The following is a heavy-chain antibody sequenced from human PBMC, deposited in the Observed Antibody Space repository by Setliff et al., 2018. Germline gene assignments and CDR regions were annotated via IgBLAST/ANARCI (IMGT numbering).Heavy chain of an antibody. CDR2: INATNGNT. Sequence: ASVKVSCKAFGSIFTSFAIHWVRQAPGQGLEWMGWINATNGNTKYSQKPQGRVTMTTDTPTSTASMELRSLRCDDTAVYYCARDASHSCSSNSCSPHWFDPWGQGTLVTVSS. V-gene: IGHV1-3*01. D-gene: IGHD2-2*01. CDR3: ARDASHSCSSNSCSPHWFDP. CDR1: GSIFTSFA. J-gene: IGHJ5*02.